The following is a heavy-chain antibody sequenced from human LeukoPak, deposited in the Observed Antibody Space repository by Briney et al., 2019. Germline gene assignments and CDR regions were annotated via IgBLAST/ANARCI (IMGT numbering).Heavy chain of an antibody. CDR1: GGSFSGYY. Sequence: PSETLSLTCGVYGGSFSGYYWSWIRQPPRKGLEWIGEINHSGSTHYNPSLKSRVTISVDTSKNHFSLKLSSVTAADTAVYYCARGLAAGVVGFDYWGQGTLVTVSS. CDR3: ARGLAAGVVGFDY. CDR2: INHSGST. J-gene: IGHJ4*02. D-gene: IGHD3-10*01. V-gene: IGHV4-34*01.